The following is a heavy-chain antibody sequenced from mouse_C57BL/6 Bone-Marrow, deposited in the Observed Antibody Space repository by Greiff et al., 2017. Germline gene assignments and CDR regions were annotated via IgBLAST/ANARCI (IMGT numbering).Heavy chain of an antibody. Sequence: QSGAELVRPGASVKMSCKASGYTFTSYDMHWVKQTPRQGLEWIGAIYPGNGDTSYNQKFKGKATLTVDKSSSPAYMPLSSLTSEDSSVYFCAREYDGYGGFAYWGQGTLVTVSA. CDR1: GYTFTSYD. J-gene: IGHJ3*01. V-gene: IGHV1-12*01. D-gene: IGHD2-3*01. CDR3: AREYDGYGGFAY. CDR2: IYPGNGDT.